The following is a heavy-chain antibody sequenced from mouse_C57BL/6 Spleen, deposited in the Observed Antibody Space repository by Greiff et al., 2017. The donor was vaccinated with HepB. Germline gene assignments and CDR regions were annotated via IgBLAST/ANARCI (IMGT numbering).Heavy chain of an antibody. V-gene: IGHV1-59*01. CDR2: IDPSDSYT. J-gene: IGHJ4*01. CDR3: ARGDYSNYGDYAMDY. D-gene: IGHD2-5*01. Sequence: VQLQQPGAELVRPGTSVKLSCKASGYTFTSYWMHWVKQRPGQGLEWIGVIDPSDSYTNYNQKFKGKATLTVDTSSSTAYMQLSSLTSEDSAVYYCARGDYSNYGDYAMDYWGQGTSVTVSS. CDR1: GYTFTSYW.